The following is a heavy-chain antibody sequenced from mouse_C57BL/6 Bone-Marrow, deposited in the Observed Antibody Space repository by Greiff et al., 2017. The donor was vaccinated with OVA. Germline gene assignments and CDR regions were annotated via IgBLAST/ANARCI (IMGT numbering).Heavy chain of an antibody. CDR1: GFTFSSYA. D-gene: IGHD3-2*02. CDR3: TRDGLRVPCDN. Sequence: EVKLMESGVGLVKPGGSLKLSCAASGFTFSSYAMSWVRQTPEKRLEWVAYISSGGDYIYYADTVKGRFTISRDNARNTLYLQMSSLKSEDTAMYYCTRDGLRVPCDNWGQGTTLTVSS. CDR2: ISSGGDYI. J-gene: IGHJ2*01. V-gene: IGHV5-9-1*02.